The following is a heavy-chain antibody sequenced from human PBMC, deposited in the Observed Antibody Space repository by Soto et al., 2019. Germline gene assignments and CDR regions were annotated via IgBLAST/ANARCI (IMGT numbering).Heavy chain of an antibody. V-gene: IGHV3-7*01. CDR2: IKEDGSER. CDR1: GFTFSSYW. J-gene: IGHJ4*02. D-gene: IGHD3-22*01. CDR3: ARDLNYYDNSGYYPY. Sequence: GGSLRLSCAASGFTFSSYWMSWVRQAPGKGLEWVANIKEDGSERYYVDSVKGRFTISRDNAKNSLYLQMNSLRDEDTAVYYCARDLNYYDNSGYYPYWGQGTLVTVSS.